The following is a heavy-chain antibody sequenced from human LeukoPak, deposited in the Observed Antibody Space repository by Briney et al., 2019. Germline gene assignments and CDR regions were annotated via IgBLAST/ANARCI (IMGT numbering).Heavy chain of an antibody. CDR3: AKATQWLAFDY. J-gene: IGHJ4*02. D-gene: IGHD6-19*01. CDR2: IYYSGST. CDR1: GGSISGYY. Sequence: SETLSLTCTVSGGSISGYYWSWIRQPPGKGLEWIGNIYYSGSTNYNPSLKSRVTISLDTSKNQLSLRLSSVTAADTAVYYCAKATQWLAFDYWGQGTLVTVSS. V-gene: IGHV4-59*01.